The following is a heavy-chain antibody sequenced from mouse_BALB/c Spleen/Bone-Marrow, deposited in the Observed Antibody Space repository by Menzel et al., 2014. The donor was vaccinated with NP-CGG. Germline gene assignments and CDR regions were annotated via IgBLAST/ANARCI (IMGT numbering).Heavy chain of an antibody. D-gene: IGHD2-3*01. Sequence: QVQLQQSGAELVRPGASVKLSCKASGYTFTSYWINWVKQRPGQGLEWIGNIYPSDSYTNYNQKFKDKATLTVDKSSSTAYTQLSSPTSGDSAVYYCTRDDGSPFAYWGQGTLVTVSA. J-gene: IGHJ3*01. CDR2: IYPSDSYT. CDR1: GYTFTSYW. V-gene: IGHV1-69*02. CDR3: TRDDGSPFAY.